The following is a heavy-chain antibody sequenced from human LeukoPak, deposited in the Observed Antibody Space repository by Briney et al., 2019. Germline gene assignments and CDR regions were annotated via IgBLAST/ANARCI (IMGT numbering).Heavy chain of an antibody. CDR2: TRNKANSYTT. CDR3: TREDGYNFYYFDY. J-gene: IGHJ4*02. V-gene: IGHV3-72*01. D-gene: IGHD5-24*01. Sequence: GGSLRLSCAASGFTFSDHYMDWVRQAPGKGLEWVGRTRNKANSYTTEYAASVKGRFTISRDDSKNSLYLQMNSLKTEDTAVYYCTREDGYNFYYFDYWGKGTVVTVSS. CDR1: GFTFSDHY.